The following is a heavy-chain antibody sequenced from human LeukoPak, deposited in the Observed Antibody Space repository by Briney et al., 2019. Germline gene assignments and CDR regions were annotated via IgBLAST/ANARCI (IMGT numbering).Heavy chain of an antibody. CDR1: GFTFSSYG. CDR2: IWYDGSNK. V-gene: IGHV3-33*01. J-gene: IGHJ4*02. Sequence: PGGFLRLSCAASGFTFSSYGMHWVRQAPGKGLEWVAVIWYDGSNKYYADSVKGRFTISRDNSKNTLYLQMNSLRAEDTAVYYCATTNDYGDSGFDYWGQGTLVTVSS. CDR3: ATTNDYGDSGFDY. D-gene: IGHD4-17*01.